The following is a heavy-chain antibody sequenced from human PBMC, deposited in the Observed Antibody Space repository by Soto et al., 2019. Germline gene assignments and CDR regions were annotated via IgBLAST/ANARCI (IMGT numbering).Heavy chain of an antibody. D-gene: IGHD3-16*01. Sequence: SVKVSCKASGFTFTSSAVQWVRQARGQRLEWIGWIVVGSGNTNYAQKFQERVTITRDMSTSTAYMELSSLRSEDTAVYYCAVGPSVGGDLGYYYYGMGVWGQGTTLTVSS. CDR3: AVGPSVGGDLGYYYYGMGV. V-gene: IGHV1-58*01. CDR2: IVVGSGNT. J-gene: IGHJ6*02. CDR1: GFTFTSSA.